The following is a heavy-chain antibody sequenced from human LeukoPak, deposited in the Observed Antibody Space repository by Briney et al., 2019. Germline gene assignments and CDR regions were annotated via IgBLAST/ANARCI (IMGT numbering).Heavy chain of an antibody. J-gene: IGHJ3*01. V-gene: IGHV4-4*09. Sequence: PSETLSLTCTVSGGSISSYYWSWIRQPPGKGLEWIGYIYTSGSTNYNPSLKSRVTISVDTSKNQFSLKLSSVTAADTAVYYCARGRELDMVYALFDYWGQGTMVTVSS. D-gene: IGHD2-8*01. CDR3: ARGRELDMVYALFDY. CDR2: IYTSGST. CDR1: GGSISSYY.